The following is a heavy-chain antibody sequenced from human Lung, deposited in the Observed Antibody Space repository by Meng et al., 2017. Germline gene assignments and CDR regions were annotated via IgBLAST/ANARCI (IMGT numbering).Heavy chain of an antibody. CDR1: GGSINSDDYY. J-gene: IGHJ4*02. CDR3: ARGDYDGLAY. Sequence: QVQLQESGPGLVKPSQTLSLTCTFSGGSINSDDYYWSWIRQHPGKGLEWIGFIYYSGSTYYNPSLKSRVSISVDTPKNQFSLKLTSVTAADTAVYYCARGDYDGLAYWGQGTLVTVSS. D-gene: IGHD4-17*01. CDR2: IYYSGST. V-gene: IGHV4-31*03.